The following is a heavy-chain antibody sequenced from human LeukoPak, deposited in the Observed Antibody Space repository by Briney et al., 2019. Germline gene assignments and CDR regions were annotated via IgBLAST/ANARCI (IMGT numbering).Heavy chain of an antibody. CDR2: ISGSGGST. CDR3: AKDDRKQLWLPRAFDF. D-gene: IGHD5-18*01. J-gene: IGHJ3*01. Sequence: GGSLRLSCAASGFTFSSYAMSWVRQAPGKGLEWVSAISGSGGSTYYADSVKGRFTISRDNSKTTLYLQMNSLRAEDTAVYYCAKDDRKQLWLPRAFDFWGQGTMVTVSS. CDR1: GFTFSSYA. V-gene: IGHV3-23*01.